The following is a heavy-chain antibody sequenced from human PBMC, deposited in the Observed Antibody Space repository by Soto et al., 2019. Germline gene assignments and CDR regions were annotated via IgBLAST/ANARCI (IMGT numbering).Heavy chain of an antibody. CDR1: GGSFSGYY. Sequence: QVQLQQWGAGLLKPSETLSLTCAVYGGSFSGYYWSWIRQPPGKGLEWIGEINHSGSTNYNPSLKSRVTISVDTSKNQFSLKLSSVTAADTAVYYYARWANYYDSSGYRYFDYWGQGTLVTVSS. CDR2: INHSGST. D-gene: IGHD3-22*01. CDR3: ARWANYYDSSGYRYFDY. J-gene: IGHJ4*02. V-gene: IGHV4-34*01.